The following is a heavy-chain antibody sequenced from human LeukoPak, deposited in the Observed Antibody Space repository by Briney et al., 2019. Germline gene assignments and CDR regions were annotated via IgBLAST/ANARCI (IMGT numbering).Heavy chain of an antibody. Sequence: KSGGSLRLSCVASGFSFTGYSMNWVRQAPGKGLEWLSAISPSSSYIYYADSTRGRFTISRDNAKNSLYLQMNSLRAEDTAVYYCARGYCSGGTCYPGDWGQGTLVTVSS. J-gene: IGHJ4*02. V-gene: IGHV3-21*01. CDR3: ARGYCSGGTCYPGD. D-gene: IGHD2-15*01. CDR1: GFSFTGYS. CDR2: ISPSSSYI.